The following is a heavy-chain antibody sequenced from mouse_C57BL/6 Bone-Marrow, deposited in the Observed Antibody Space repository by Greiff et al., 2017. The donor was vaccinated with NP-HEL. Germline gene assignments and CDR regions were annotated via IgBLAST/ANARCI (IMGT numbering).Heavy chain of an antibody. D-gene: IGHD1-1*01. CDR3: ARDYGSRYWYFEV. CDR1: GFNIKNTY. Sequence: VHVKQSVAELVRPGASVKLSCTASGFNIKNTYMHWVKQRPEQGLEWIGRIDPANGNTKYAPKFKGKATITADTSSNTAYLQLISLTSEDTAIYYCARDYGSRYWYFEVWGTGTTVTVSS. J-gene: IGHJ1*03. V-gene: IGHV14-3*01. CDR2: IDPANGNT.